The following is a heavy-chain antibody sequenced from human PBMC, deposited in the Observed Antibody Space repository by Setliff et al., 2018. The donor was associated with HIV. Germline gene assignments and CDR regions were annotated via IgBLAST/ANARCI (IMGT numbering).Heavy chain of an antibody. CDR3: TIPASSLAPN. V-gene: IGHV4-34*01. J-gene: IGHJ4*02. CDR2: MNHSEH. CDR1: GGSFSGYS. Sequence: KASETLSLTCAVYGGSFSGYSWTWIRQSPGKGLEWIGEMNHSEHYYNPTLQSRVIISVDTSNNQISLKLTSVTAADTAVYYCTIPASSLAPNWGRGTQVTVSS.